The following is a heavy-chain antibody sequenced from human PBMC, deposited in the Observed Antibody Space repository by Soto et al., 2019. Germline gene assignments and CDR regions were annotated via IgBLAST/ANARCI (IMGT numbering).Heavy chain of an antibody. Sequence: PSETLSLTCTVSGGSISSSSSYWGWIRQPPGKGLEWVGSIYYLGNTYYNPSLGGRVSISVDPSKNQFSLKLSSVTAADTAVYYCARGIQVPYYDFWSGYRPDGYGMDVWGQGTTVTVSS. J-gene: IGHJ6*02. CDR1: GGSISSSSSY. V-gene: IGHV4-39*01. CDR3: ARGIQVPYYDFWSGYRPDGYGMDV. CDR2: IYYLGNT. D-gene: IGHD3-3*01.